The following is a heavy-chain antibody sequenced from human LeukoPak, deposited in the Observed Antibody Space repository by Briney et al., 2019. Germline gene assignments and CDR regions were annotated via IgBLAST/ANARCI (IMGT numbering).Heavy chain of an antibody. V-gene: IGHV4-39*01. D-gene: IGHD3-3*01. CDR1: GGSISSSSYY. CDR3: ARGTYDFWSGYSYWYFDL. CDR2: IYYSGST. J-gene: IGHJ2*01. Sequence: SETLSLTCTVPGGSISSSSYYWGWIRQPPGKGLEWIGSIYYSGSTHYNPSLKSRVTISVDTSKNQFSLKLSSVTAADTAVYYCARGTYDFWSGYSYWYFDLWGRGTLVTVSS.